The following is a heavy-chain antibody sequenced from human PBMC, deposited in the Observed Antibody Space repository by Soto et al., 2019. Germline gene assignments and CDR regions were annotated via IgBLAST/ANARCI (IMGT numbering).Heavy chain of an antibody. CDR3: ARGGPIEGAVGAPPPFSF. V-gene: IGHV1-2*02. CDR1: AYTFTGYY. J-gene: IGHJ4*02. CDR2: INPNSGGT. D-gene: IGHD2-15*01. Sequence: QVQLVQSGAEVKKPGASVKVSCKASAYTFTGYYMHWLRQAPGQGLEWMAWINPNSGGTHYAQKFQGRVTLTRDTSISTAYMELSSLTSDDTAVSFCARGGPIEGAVGAPPPFSFWGQGTLVTVSS.